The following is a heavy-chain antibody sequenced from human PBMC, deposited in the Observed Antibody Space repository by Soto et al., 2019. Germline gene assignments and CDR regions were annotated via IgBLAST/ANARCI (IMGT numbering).Heavy chain of an antibody. CDR2: ISSSSSYI. V-gene: IGHV3-21*01. D-gene: IGHD3-9*01. CDR3: ARGGYFDWLLPFDY. CDR1: GFTFSSYS. Sequence: EVQLVESGGGLVKPGGSLRLSCAASGFTFSSYSMNWVRQAPGKGMEWVSSISSSSSYIYYADSVKGRFTISRDNAKNSLYLQMNSLRAEDTAVYYCARGGYFDWLLPFDYWGQGTLVTVSS. J-gene: IGHJ4*02.